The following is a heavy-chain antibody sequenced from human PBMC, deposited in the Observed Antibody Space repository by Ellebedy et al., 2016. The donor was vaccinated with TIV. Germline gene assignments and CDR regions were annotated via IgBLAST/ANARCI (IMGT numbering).Heavy chain of an antibody. V-gene: IGHV3-30*18. D-gene: IGHD5-18*01. Sequence: GGSLRLXXAASGFTFSSYGMHWVRQAPGKGLEWVAVISYDGSNKYYADSVKGRFTISRDNSKNTLYLQMNSLRAEDTAVYYCAKCFKGIQLWLWDYWGQGTLVTVSS. J-gene: IGHJ4*02. CDR2: ISYDGSNK. CDR3: AKCFKGIQLWLWDY. CDR1: GFTFSSYG.